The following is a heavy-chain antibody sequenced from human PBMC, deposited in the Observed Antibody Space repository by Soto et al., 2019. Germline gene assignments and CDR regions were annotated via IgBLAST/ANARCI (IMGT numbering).Heavy chain of an antibody. CDR2: VSVYNDDT. CDR3: ARTCRSGGSCYHEY. Sequence: QVQLVQSGAEVKKPGASVKVSCKASGYTFSSFGINWVRQAPGQGLEWVGWVSVYNDDTKYAQNFQGRVSLTTDTSTSTTYLGVGRLRSDDTAVYYCARTCRSGGSCYHEYWGEGTLVTVSS. J-gene: IGHJ4*02. D-gene: IGHD2-15*01. CDR1: GYTFSSFG. V-gene: IGHV1-18*01.